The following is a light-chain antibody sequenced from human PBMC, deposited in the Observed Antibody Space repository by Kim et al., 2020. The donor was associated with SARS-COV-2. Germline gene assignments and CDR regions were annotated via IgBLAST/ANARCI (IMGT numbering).Light chain of an antibody. CDR3: QQYGSPPKT. Sequence: SPGERATLSCRASQSLGSHFLAWYQQKPGQAPRLLIYGTSSRATGIPDRFGGSGSGTDFTLIISRLEPEDSAVYYCQQYGSPPKTFGQGTKVDIK. CDR2: GTS. J-gene: IGKJ1*01. CDR1: QSLGSHF. V-gene: IGKV3-20*01.